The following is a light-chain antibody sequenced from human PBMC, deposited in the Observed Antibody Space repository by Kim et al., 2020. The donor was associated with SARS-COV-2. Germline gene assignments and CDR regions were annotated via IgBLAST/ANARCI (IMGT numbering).Light chain of an antibody. V-gene: IGKV3-11*01. CDR1: QSTTSS. Sequence: LSRGERPTLSGTARQSTTSSLAGYNRRRGQAPRPLINDSSHGPPGIPTRLSGSGSGKDFTLTISSLEPEDFAVYYCQQRSDWPLTFGAGTTVDIK. J-gene: IGKJ4*01. CDR3: QQRSDWPLT. CDR2: DSS.